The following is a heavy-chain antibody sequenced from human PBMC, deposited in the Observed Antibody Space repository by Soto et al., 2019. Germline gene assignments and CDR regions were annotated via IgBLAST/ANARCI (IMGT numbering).Heavy chain of an antibody. Sequence: EVQLLESGGGLVQPGGSLRLSCAASGFTFSSYAMSWVRQAPGKGLEWVSAISGSGGSTYYADSVKGRFTIYRDNSKNTLYLQMNSLRAENTAVYYCAKVLDDSGSYLGWLYRGQGTMVTVST. V-gene: IGHV3-23*01. CDR1: GFTFSSYA. CDR3: AKVLDDSGSYLGWLY. CDR2: ISGSGGST. J-gene: IGHJ4*02. D-gene: IGHD1-26*01.